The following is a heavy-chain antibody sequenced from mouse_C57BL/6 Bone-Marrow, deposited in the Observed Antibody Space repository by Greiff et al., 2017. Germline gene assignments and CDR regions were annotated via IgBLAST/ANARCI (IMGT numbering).Heavy chain of an antibody. V-gene: IGHV3-6*01. CDR2: ISYDGSN. CDR1: GYSITSGYY. Sequence: DVKLVESGPGLVKPSQSLSLTCSVTGYSITSGYYWNWIRQFPGNKLEWMGYISYDGSNNYNPSLKNRISITRDTSKNQFFLKLNSVTTEDTATYYCARGGDGYPYYYAMDYWGQGTSVTVSS. D-gene: IGHD2-3*01. CDR3: ARGGDGYPYYYAMDY. J-gene: IGHJ4*01.